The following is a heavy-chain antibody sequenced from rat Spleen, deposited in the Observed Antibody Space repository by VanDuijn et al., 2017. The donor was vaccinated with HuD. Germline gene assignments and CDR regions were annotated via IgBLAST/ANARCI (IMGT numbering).Heavy chain of an antibody. Sequence: EVQLVESDGGLVQPGRSLKLSCAASGFTFSDYYMAWVRQAPAKGLEWVASIRSSGGSTYYRDSVKGRFTVSRDNAKSTLYLQMDSLRSEDTATYYCARHEDYSGLNYWGQGVMVTVSS. CDR1: GFTFSDYY. J-gene: IGHJ2*01. CDR2: IRSSGGST. CDR3: ARHEDYSGLNY. D-gene: IGHD1-1*01. V-gene: IGHV5-25*01.